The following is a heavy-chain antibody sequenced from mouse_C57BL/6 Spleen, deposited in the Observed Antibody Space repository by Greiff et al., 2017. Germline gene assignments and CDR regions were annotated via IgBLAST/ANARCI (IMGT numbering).Heavy chain of an antibody. Sequence: QVQLQQSGAELMKPGASVKISCTATGYTFTGYWIEWVKQRPGHGLEWIGEILPGSGSTNYNEKFKGTATFTADTTSNTAYRELCRLTTEDSAIYDCARGRYAYSQPSWFAYWGQGTLVTVSA. CDR3: ARGRYAYSQPSWFAY. V-gene: IGHV1-9*01. CDR2: ILPGSGST. CDR1: GYTFTGYW. J-gene: IGHJ3*01. D-gene: IGHD2-12*01.